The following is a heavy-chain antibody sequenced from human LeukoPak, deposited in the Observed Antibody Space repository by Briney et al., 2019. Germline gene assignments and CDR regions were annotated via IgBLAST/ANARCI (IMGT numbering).Heavy chain of an antibody. CDR2: IYHSGST. Sequence: PSETLSLTCTVSGYSISSGYYWGWIRQPPGKGLEWIGSIYHSGSTYYNPSLKSRVTISVDTSKNQFSLKLSSVTAADTAVYYCARVFGRIGYSGYVYGYWGQGTLVTVSS. J-gene: IGHJ4*02. CDR1: GYSISSGYY. D-gene: IGHD5-12*01. V-gene: IGHV4-38-2*02. CDR3: ARVFGRIGYSGYVYGY.